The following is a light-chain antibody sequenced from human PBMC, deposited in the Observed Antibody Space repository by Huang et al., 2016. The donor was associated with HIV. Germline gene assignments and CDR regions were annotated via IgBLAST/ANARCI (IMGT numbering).Light chain of an antibody. CDR3: QQYNSFSGT. CDR1: QRISSW. J-gene: IGKJ1*01. V-gene: IGKV1-5*03. Sequence: DIQMTQPPPTLSASLGDRVTITCRASQRISSWLAWYQQRPGTAPKLLIYKASSLESGVPSRVSGIGSGTEFTLTISSLQPDDSATYYCQQYNSFSGTFGQGTKVEIK. CDR2: KAS.